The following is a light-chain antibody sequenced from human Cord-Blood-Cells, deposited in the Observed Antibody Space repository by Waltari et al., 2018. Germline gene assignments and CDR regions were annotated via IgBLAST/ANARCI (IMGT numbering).Light chain of an antibody. CDR3: QQYYSYPIT. J-gene: IGKJ5*01. Sequence: IQMTQSPSTLSASTGDRVTITCRASQGISSYLAWYQQKPGKAPKLLIYAASTLQSGVPSRFSGSGSGTDFTLTISCLQSEDFATYYCQQYYSYPITFGQGTRLEIK. CDR1: QGISSY. CDR2: AAS. V-gene: IGKV1-8*01.